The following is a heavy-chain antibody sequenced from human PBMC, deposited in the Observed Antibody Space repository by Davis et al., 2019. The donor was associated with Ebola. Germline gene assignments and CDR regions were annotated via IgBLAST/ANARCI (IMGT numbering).Heavy chain of an antibody. CDR1: GYNFSRYW. V-gene: IGHV5-51*01. D-gene: IGHD1-26*01. Sequence: GESLKISCKGSGYNFSRYWIGWVRQVPGKGLEWMGIIYPGDSETRYSPSFEGQVTISADKSISTAYLQWSSLKASDTAMYYCARYFHSGSYPRAFDIWGQGTMVTVSS. CDR3: ARYFHSGSYPRAFDI. J-gene: IGHJ3*02. CDR2: IYPGDSET.